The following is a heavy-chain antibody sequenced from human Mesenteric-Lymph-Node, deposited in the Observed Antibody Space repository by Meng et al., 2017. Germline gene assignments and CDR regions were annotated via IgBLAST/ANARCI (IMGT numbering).Heavy chain of an antibody. J-gene: IGHJ4*02. CDR1: AGSVRNDQW. Sequence: QVQLQESGRGLVKHSGARGLACNGSAGSVRNDQWWSWVRQAPGKGLEWIGEIYHSGRTNYNPSVKSRVSMSVDKSQNHFSLRLSSVTAADTAVYYCTTLYGDSISWGQGTLVTVSS. CDR2: IYHSGRT. D-gene: IGHD4-17*01. V-gene: IGHV4-4*02. CDR3: TTLYGDSIS.